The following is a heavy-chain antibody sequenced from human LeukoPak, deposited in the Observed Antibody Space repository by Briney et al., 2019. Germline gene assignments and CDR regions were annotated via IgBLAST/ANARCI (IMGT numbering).Heavy chain of an antibody. J-gene: IGHJ6*03. CDR3: ARTYYYYYYIDV. V-gene: IGHV4-39*01. Sequence: PSETLSLTCSVSGGSISSSSYYWGWIRQPPGKGLEWIGSIYYSRSTYYNPSLKSRVTISVDTSKNQFSLKLSSVTAADTAVYYCARTYYYYYYIDVWGKGTTVTVSS. CDR2: IYYSRST. CDR1: GGSISSSSYY.